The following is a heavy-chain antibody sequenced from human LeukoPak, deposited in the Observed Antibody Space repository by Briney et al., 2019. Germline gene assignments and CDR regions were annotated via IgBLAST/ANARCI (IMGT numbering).Heavy chain of an antibody. CDR3: AKDRGWFGGSLANFDY. D-gene: IGHD3-10*01. CDR1: GFSFSDYG. V-gene: IGHV3-23*01. CDR2: IGSSGGNI. J-gene: IGHJ4*02. Sequence: GGSLRLSCVASGFSFSDYGMSWVRQAPGKGLEWVSAIGSSGGNIHYGDSVKGRFTISRDNSRYTLYLEVNSLRAEDTAVYYCAKDRGWFGGSLANFDYWGQGTLVTVSS.